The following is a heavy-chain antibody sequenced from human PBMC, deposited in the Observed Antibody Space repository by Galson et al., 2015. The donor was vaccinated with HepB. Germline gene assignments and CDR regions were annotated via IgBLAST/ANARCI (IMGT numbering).Heavy chain of an antibody. CDR1: GFTFSSYD. J-gene: IGHJ4*02. CDR2: ISYDGSNK. V-gene: IGHV3-30*18. D-gene: IGHD1-7*01. Sequence: SLRLSCAASGFTFSSYDMHWVRQAPGKGLEWVAVISYDGSNKYYADSVKGRFTISRDNSKNTLYLQMNSLRAEDTAVYFCAQDQAPYNWNYGDYFDDWGQGTLVTVSS. CDR3: AQDQAPYNWNYGDYFDD.